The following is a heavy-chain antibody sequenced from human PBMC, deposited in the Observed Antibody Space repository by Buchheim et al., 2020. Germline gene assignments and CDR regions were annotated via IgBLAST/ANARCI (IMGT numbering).Heavy chain of an antibody. CDR2: INTATGDT. CDR3: ARGRGFYFPFY. D-gene: IGHD2/OR15-2a*01. V-gene: IGHV1-8*01. J-gene: IGHJ4*02. CDR1: GYSFTSFD. Sequence: QVRLVQSGAEVKKPGASVKVSCKASGYSFTSFDINWVRQATGQGLEWMEGINTATGDTAYAQKFQGRGTLNRDTYITTDDLELGALTSADTAVYYCARGRGFYFPFYWGQGTL.